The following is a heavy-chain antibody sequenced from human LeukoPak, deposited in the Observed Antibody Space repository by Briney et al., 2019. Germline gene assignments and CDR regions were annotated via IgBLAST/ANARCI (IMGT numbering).Heavy chain of an antibody. CDR1: GGSISSYY. J-gene: IGHJ4*02. V-gene: IGHV4-4*07. CDR3: ARSGYDRPYYFDY. Sequence: SETLSLTCTVSGGSISSYYWSWIRQPAGKGLEWIGRIYTSGSTDYNPPLKSRVTMSVDTSKNQFSLKLSSVTAADTAVYYCARSGYDRPYYFDYWGQGTLVTVSS. D-gene: IGHD2-15*01. CDR2: IYTSGST.